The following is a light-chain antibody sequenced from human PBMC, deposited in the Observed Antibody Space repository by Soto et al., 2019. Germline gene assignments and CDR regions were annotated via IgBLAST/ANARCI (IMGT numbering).Light chain of an antibody. CDR1: SSDVGGYNY. V-gene: IGLV2-8*01. CDR2: EVI. Sequence: QSALTQPPSASGSPGQSVTISCTGTSSDVGGYNYVSWYQQHPGKAPKLMIYEVIKRPSGVPDRFSGSKSGNTASLTVSGLQAEDEADYYCTSYAASNNYVFGPGTKVTVL. J-gene: IGLJ1*01. CDR3: TSYAASNNYV.